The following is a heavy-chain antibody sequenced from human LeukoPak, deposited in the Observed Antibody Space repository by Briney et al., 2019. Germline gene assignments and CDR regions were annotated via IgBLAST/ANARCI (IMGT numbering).Heavy chain of an antibody. CDR3: ARGYYDSSGYYSGYYFDY. V-gene: IGHV4-61*02. J-gene: IGHJ4*02. CDR2: IYTSGST. CDR1: GGSISSGSYY. D-gene: IGHD3-22*01. Sequence: SETLSLTCTVSGGSISSGSYYWSWIRQPAGKGLEWIGRIYTSGSTNYNPSLKSRVTISVDTSKNQFSLKLSSVTAADTAVYYCARGYYDSSGYYSGYYFDYWGQGTLVTVSS.